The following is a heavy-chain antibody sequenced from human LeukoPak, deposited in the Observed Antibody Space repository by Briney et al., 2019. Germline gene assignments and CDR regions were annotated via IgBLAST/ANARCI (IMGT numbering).Heavy chain of an antibody. CDR3: ARDAYSDASES. V-gene: IGHV3-7*01. D-gene: IGHD5-18*01. CDR1: GFTFSGYW. CDR2: LNQDGSVK. Sequence: PGGSLRLSCAASGFTFSGYWMTWVRQAPGKGLEWVANLNQDGSVKFYVDSVKGRFTISRDNAKSSLFLQMNSLRAEDTAVYYCARDAYSDASESWGQGTLVTVSS. J-gene: IGHJ5*02.